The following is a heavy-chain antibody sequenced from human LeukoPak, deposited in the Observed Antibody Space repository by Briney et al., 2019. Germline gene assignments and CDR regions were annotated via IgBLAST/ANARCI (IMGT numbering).Heavy chain of an antibody. CDR2: NSGGT. CDR3: ARIIAASQDVFDI. V-gene: IGHV1-2*02. Sequence: NSGGTNYAQKFQGRVTMTRDTSISTAYMELSRLRSDDTAVFYCARIIAASQDVFDIWGQGTMITVSS. D-gene: IGHD6-6*01. J-gene: IGHJ3*02.